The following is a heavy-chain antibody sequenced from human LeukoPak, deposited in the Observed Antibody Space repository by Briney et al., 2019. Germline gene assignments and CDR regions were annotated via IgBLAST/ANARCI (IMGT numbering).Heavy chain of an antibody. CDR2: ISGGGHST. CDR1: GFTFSSYA. Sequence: GGSLRLSCAASGFTFSSYAMSWVRQAPGKGLEWVSSISGGGHSTYYADSMKGRFTISRDNSRNTLFLQINSLRAKDTAVYYCAKDETSGRGTLIDYWGQGTLVTVSS. CDR3: AKDETSGRGTLIDY. V-gene: IGHV3-23*01. D-gene: IGHD1-1*01. J-gene: IGHJ4*02.